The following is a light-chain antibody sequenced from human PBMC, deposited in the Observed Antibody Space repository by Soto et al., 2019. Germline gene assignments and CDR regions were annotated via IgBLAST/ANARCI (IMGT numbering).Light chain of an antibody. Sequence: EIVLTQSPGTLSLSPGERATLSCRASQSVSSSYLAWYQQKPGQAPRLLIYGASSRITGIPDRFSGSGSGTDFTLTISRLDPEAFAVYYCQQYGSSPIFTFGRGTKVDI. V-gene: IGKV3-20*01. J-gene: IGKJ3*01. CDR1: QSVSSSY. CDR2: GAS. CDR3: QQYGSSPIFT.